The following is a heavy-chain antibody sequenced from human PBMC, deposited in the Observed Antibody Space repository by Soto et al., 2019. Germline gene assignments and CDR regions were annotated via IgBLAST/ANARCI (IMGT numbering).Heavy chain of an antibody. Sequence: SETLSLTCAVSGDSISGGGFSWNWIRQSPGKGLEWIGYIYPSGTSYYNPSLKSRVTISVDKSQNQFSLRLSSMTAADTAVYFFARDHYFGSLRTYWSHGTLVPVSS. D-gene: IGHD3-10*01. CDR2: IYPSGTS. J-gene: IGHJ4*01. CDR3: ARDHYFGSLRTY. CDR1: GDSISGGGFS. V-gene: IGHV4-30-2*06.